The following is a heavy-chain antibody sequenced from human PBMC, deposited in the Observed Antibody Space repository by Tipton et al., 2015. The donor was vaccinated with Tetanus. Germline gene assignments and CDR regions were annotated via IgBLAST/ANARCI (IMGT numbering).Heavy chain of an antibody. CDR1: GGSLSHYY. D-gene: IGHD3-3*01. V-gene: IGHV4-34*01. J-gene: IGHJ5*02. CDR3: ASSHYDFWSGYLNWFDP. Sequence: TLSLTCAVYGGSLSHYYWSWIRQPPGKGLEWIGEINHSGSTNYNPSLKSRVTISVDTSKNQFSLKLSSVTAADTAVYYCASSHYDFWSGYLNWFDPWGQGTLVTVSS. CDR2: INHSGST.